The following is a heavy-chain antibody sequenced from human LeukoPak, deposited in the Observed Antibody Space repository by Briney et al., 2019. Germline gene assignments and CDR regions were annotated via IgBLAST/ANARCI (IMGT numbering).Heavy chain of an antibody. J-gene: IGHJ4*02. D-gene: IGHD6-19*01. V-gene: IGHV3-23*01. CDR3: AKVSEWLVSYFDY. Sequence: GGSLRLSCAASGFTFSSYAMSWVRQAPGEGLEWVSAISGSGGSTYYADSVKGRFTISRDNSKNTLYLQMNSLRAEDTAVYYCAKVSEWLVSYFDYWGQGTLVTVSS. CDR2: ISGSGGST. CDR1: GFTFSSYA.